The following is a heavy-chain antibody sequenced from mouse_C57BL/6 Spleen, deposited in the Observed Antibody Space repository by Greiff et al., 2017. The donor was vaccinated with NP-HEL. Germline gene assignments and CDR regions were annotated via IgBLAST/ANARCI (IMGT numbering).Heavy chain of an antibody. CDR3: ARLGDGYFLFAY. D-gene: IGHD2-3*01. V-gene: IGHV1-55*01. J-gene: IGHJ3*01. CDR1: GYTFTSYW. CDR2: IYPGSGST. Sequence: QVQLQQPGAELVKPGASVKMSCKASGYTFTSYWITWVKQRPGQGLEWIGDIYPGSGSTNYNEKFKSKATLTVDTSSSTAYMQLSSLTSEDSAVYYCARLGDGYFLFAYWGQGTLVTVSA.